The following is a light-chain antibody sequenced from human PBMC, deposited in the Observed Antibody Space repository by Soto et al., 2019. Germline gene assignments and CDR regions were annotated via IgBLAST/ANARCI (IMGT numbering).Light chain of an antibody. Sequence: QSVLTQPASVSGSPGQSITISCTGTSSDVGSYNLVSWYQQHPGKAPKLMIYEGSKRPSGVSNRFSGSKSGNTASLTISGLQAEVEADYYCCSYAGSSTWVFVGGTKLTVL. CDR2: EGS. V-gene: IGLV2-23*01. CDR1: SSDVGSYNL. CDR3: CSYAGSSTWV. J-gene: IGLJ3*02.